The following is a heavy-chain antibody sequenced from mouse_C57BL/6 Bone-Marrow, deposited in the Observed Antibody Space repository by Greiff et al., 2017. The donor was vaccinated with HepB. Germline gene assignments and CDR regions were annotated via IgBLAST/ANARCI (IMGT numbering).Heavy chain of an antibody. CDR2: ISNGGGST. Sequence: EVQVVESGGGLVQPGGSLKLSCAASGFTFSDYYMYWVRQTPEKRLEWVAYISNGGGSTYYPDTVKGRFTISRDNAKNTLYLQMSRLKSEDTAMYYCARRSPDYYFDYWGQGTTLTVSS. CDR1: GFTFSDYY. V-gene: IGHV5-12*01. J-gene: IGHJ2*01. CDR3: ARRSPDYYFDY.